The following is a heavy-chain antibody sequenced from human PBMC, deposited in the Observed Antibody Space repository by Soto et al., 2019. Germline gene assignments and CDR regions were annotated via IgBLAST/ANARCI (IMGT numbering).Heavy chain of an antibody. CDR3: ARVPCIVTTCSPLNWFAP. Sequence: QVQLVQSGAEVKKPGASVKVSCKASGYTFTDYFIHWVRQAPGQGLEWMGWMNPNTGVTNYAQTFQDRVTMNRDTSITTAYMELSSLRSDDTAVYFCARVPCIVTTCSPLNWFAPWGQGTLVTVSS. D-gene: IGHD2-15*01. J-gene: IGHJ5*02. CDR2: MNPNTGVT. CDR1: GYTFTDYF. V-gene: IGHV1-2*02.